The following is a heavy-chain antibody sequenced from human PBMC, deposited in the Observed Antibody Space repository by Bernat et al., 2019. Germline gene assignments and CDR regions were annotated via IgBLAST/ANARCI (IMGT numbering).Heavy chain of an antibody. J-gene: IGHJ4*02. D-gene: IGHD6-13*01. V-gene: IGHV3-30*18. CDR3: AKDQGIAAADLDY. CDR1: GFTFSSYG. Sequence: QVQLVESGGGVVQPGRSLRLSCAASGFTFSSYGMHWVRQAPGKGLEWVAVISYDESNKYYADSVKGRFTISRDNSKNTLYLQMNSLRAEDTAVYYCAKDQGIAAADLDYWGQGTLVTVSS. CDR2: ISYDESNK.